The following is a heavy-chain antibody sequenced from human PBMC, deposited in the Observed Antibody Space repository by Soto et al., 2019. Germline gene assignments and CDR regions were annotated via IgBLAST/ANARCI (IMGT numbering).Heavy chain of an antibody. CDR2: IWYDGSNK. Sequence: QVQLVESGGGVVQPGRSLRLSCAASGFTFSSYGMHWVRQAPGKGLEWVAVIWYDGSNKYYADSVKGRFTISRDNSKNTLYLQMNSLRAEDTAVYYCARGRYYDSSGYYNLDYWGQGTLVTVSS. J-gene: IGHJ4*02. CDR3: ARGRYYDSSGYYNLDY. CDR1: GFTFSSYG. V-gene: IGHV3-33*01. D-gene: IGHD3-22*01.